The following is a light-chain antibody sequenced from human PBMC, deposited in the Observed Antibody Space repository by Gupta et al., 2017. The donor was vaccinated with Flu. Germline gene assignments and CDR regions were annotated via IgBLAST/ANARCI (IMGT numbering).Light chain of an antibody. J-gene: IGKJ5*01. V-gene: IGKV3-20*01. Sequence: GTLALFPGERATLSCWASQSVINYYVAWYQQKPGQAPWLLIYSTSSRAPGSPDRFSGSGSGPDFTLTISRVGPVDFAVYSCQQSGNSPRTFGQGTRVEIK. CDR2: STS. CDR3: QQSGNSPRT. CDR1: QSVINYY.